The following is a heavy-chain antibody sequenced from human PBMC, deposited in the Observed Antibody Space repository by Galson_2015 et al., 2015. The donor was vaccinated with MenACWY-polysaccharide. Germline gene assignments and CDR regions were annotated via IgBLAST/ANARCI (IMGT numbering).Heavy chain of an antibody. V-gene: IGHV4-34*01. J-gene: IGHJ4*02. CDR3: ARARLPPRPPYYFDY. CDR2: VHHSGHT. CDR1: GASLSDDY. D-gene: IGHD5-18*01. Sequence: TGLLKTSETLSLTCAVYGASLSDDYWSWIRQPPGKGLEWIGEVHHSGHTNYNPSLSSRVTISIVTASNQFFLKLTSVTAEDTAVYYCARARLPPRPPYYFDYWGRGSLVTVSS.